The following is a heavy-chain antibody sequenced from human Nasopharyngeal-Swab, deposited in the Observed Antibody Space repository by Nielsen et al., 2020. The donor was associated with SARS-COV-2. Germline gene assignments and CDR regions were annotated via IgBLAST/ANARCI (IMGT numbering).Heavy chain of an antibody. CDR1: GGTFSSYA. CDR3: ARAELRPNPYYYYYGMDV. Sequence: SVKVSCKASGGTFSSYAISWVRQAPGQGLEWMGRIIPILGIANYAQKFQGRVTITADKSTSTAYMKLSSLRSEDTAVYYCARAELRPNPYYYYYGMDVWGQGTTVTVSS. CDR2: IIPILGIA. V-gene: IGHV1-69*04. J-gene: IGHJ6*02. D-gene: IGHD1-26*01.